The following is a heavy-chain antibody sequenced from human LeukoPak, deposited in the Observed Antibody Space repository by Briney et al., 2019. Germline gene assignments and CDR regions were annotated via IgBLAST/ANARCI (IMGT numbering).Heavy chain of an antibody. J-gene: IGHJ4*02. D-gene: IGHD5-12*01. CDR2: IYYSGST. V-gene: IGHV4-39*01. CDR3: ARRRRATPILFEY. Sequence: SETLSLTCTVSGGSLRSSNYYWGWIRQPPGKGLEWIGSIYYSGSTYYNPSLKSRVTISVDTSKNEFSLKLSSVTAADTAVYYCARRRRATPILFEYWGQGTLVTVSS. CDR1: GGSLRSSNYY.